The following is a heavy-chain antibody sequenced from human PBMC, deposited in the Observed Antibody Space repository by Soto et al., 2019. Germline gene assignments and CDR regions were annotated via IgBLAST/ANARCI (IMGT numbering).Heavy chain of an antibody. D-gene: IGHD6-6*01. Sequence: PXETLSLTCAVAGGSISSGNWWSWVRQPPVKGLEWIGEISHSGSTKYNPSLKSRVTISTDKSKKQFSLKLSSVTAADTAMYYCARTLPYTSASPFDYWGQGTLVTVSS. V-gene: IGHV4-4*02. CDR3: ARTLPYTSASPFDY. CDR1: GGSISSGNW. CDR2: ISHSGST. J-gene: IGHJ4*02.